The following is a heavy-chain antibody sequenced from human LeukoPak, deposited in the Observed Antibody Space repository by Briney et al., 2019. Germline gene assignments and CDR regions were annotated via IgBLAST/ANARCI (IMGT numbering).Heavy chain of an antibody. CDR2: IYSGGST. Sequence: GGSLRLSCAASGFTVSSNYMSWVCQAPGKGLEWVSVIYSGGSTYYADSVKGRFTISRDNSKNTLYLQMNSLRAEDTAVYYCARAGAYYDILTGYYPTFDAFDIWGQGTMVTVSS. J-gene: IGHJ3*02. CDR3: ARAGAYYDILTGYYPTFDAFDI. V-gene: IGHV3-53*01. CDR1: GFTVSSNY. D-gene: IGHD3-9*01.